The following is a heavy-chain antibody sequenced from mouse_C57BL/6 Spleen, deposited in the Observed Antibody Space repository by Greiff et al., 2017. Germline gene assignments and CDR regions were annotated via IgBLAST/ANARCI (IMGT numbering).Heavy chain of an antibody. CDR2: IYPGDGDT. CDR1: GYAFSSSW. Sequence: VQLQESGPELVKPGASVKISCKASGYAFSSSWMNWVKQRPGKGLEWIGRIYPGDGDTNYNGKFKGKATLTADKSSSTAYMQLSSLTSEDSAVYFCARRGITPGDYWGQGTTLTVSS. D-gene: IGHD2-4*01. CDR3: ARRGITPGDY. V-gene: IGHV1-82*01. J-gene: IGHJ2*01.